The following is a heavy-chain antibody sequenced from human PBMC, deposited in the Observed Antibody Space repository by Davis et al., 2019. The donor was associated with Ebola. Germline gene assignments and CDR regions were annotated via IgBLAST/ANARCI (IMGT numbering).Heavy chain of an antibody. D-gene: IGHD3-10*01. CDR2: IWYDGSNK. J-gene: IGHJ3*02. Sequence: GESLKISCAASGFTFSSYGMHWVRQAPGKGLEWVAVIWYDGSNKYYADSVKGRFTISRDNSKNTLYLQMNSLRAEDTAVYYCARDSGQSEWINDAFDIWGQGTMVTVSS. CDR3: ARDSGQSEWINDAFDI. CDR1: GFTFSSYG. V-gene: IGHV3-33*01.